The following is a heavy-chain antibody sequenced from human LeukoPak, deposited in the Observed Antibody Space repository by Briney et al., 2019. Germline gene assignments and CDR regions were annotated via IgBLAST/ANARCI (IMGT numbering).Heavy chain of an antibody. Sequence: GGSLRLSCAASGFTFSNAWMSWVRQAPGKGLEWVGRIKSKTDGGTTDYAAPVKGRFTISRDDSKNTLYLQMNSLKTEDTAVYYCTPAGYSYGPFYYFDYWGQGTLVTVSS. J-gene: IGHJ4*02. CDR3: TPAGYSYGPFYYFDY. V-gene: IGHV3-15*01. D-gene: IGHD5-18*01. CDR1: GFTFSNAW. CDR2: IKSKTDGGTT.